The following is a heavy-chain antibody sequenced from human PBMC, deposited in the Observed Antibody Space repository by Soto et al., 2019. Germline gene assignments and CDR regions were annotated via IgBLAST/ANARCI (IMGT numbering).Heavy chain of an antibody. CDR3: ARRYGGNFDY. CDR1: GGSISSYY. Sequence: SETLSLTCTVSGGSISSYYWSWIRQPPGKGLEWIGYIYYSGSTNYNPSLKSRVTISVDTSKNQFSLKLSSVTAVDTAVYYCARRYGGNFDYWGQGTLVTVSS. V-gene: IGHV4-59*01. J-gene: IGHJ4*02. CDR2: IYYSGST. D-gene: IGHD3-16*01.